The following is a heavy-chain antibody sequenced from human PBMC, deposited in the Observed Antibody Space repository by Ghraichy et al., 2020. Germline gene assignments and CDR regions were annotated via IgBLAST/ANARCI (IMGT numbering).Heavy chain of an antibody. CDR2: ISSDGSNK. D-gene: IGHD3-9*01. J-gene: IGHJ3*02. V-gene: IGHV3-30-3*01. CDR3: ARETDILTGYYAFDI. Sequence: GGSLRLSCAASGFTFSTYAMHWVRQAPGKGLEWVAVISSDGSNKYYADSVKGRFTISRDNSKNTLYLQMNSLRAEDTAVYYCARETDILTGYYAFDIWGQGTMVTVSS. CDR1: GFTFSTYA.